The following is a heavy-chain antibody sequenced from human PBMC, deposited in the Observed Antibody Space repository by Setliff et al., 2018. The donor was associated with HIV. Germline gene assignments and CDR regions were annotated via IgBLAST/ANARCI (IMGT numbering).Heavy chain of an antibody. D-gene: IGHD3-22*01. CDR3: ARVSLEVDYDFRQGYYYSYMDV. CDR2: INTYNSQT. V-gene: IGHV1-18*01. J-gene: IGHJ6*03. CDR1: GYTFTTNG. Sequence: ASVKVSCKASGYTFTTNGISWVRQAPGQGLEWMGWINTYNSQTNYAHKLQGRVTMTADTSTNTAYMDLKSLRSDDTAVYYCARVSLEVDYDFRQGYYYSYMDVWGKGTTVTSP.